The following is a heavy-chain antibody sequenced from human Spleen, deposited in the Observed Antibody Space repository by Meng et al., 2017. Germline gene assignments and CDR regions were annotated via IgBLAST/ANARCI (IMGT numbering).Heavy chain of an antibody. CDR2: MNPNSGNT. D-gene: IGHD6-13*01. CDR3: ARDEDISAAGKLFGDY. J-gene: IGHJ4*02. V-gene: IGHV1-8*01. Sequence: ASVKVSCKASGYTFTSYDINWVRQATGQGLEWMGWMNPNSGNTGYAQKFQGRVTMTRNTSISTAYMELNSLRVEDTAVYCCARDEDISAAGKLFGDYWGQGTLDTVSS. CDR1: GYTFTSYD.